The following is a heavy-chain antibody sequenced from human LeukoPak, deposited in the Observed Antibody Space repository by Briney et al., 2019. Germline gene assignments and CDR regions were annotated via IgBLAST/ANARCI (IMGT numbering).Heavy chain of an antibody. J-gene: IGHJ4*02. D-gene: IGHD6-13*01. CDR1: GFTFSGSA. CDR2: IRSKANSYAT. V-gene: IGHV3-73*01. Sequence: GGSLRLSCAASGFTFSGSAMHWVRQASGKGLEWVGRIRSKANSYATAYAASVKGRFTISRDDSKNTAYLQMNSLRAEDTAVYYCAREWQQLVHRAYFDYWGQGTLVTVSS. CDR3: AREWQQLVHRAYFDY.